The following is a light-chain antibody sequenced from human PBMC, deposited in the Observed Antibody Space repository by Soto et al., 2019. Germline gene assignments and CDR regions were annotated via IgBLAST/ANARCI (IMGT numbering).Light chain of an antibody. J-gene: IGKJ4*01. CDR3: QQYGYSAT. V-gene: IGKV3-20*01. CDR2: GAS. CDR1: QSVRSNF. Sequence: DILLTQSPGTLSLSLVERATLSCSSSQSVRSNFLAWYQQKPGQAPRLLIYGASSRATGIPDRFSGSGSGTDFTLTISSLDPEDFAVYFCQQYGYSATFGGGTKVDIK.